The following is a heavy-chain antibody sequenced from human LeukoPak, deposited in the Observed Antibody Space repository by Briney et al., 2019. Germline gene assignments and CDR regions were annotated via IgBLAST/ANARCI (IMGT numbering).Heavy chain of an antibody. J-gene: IGHJ1*01. CDR2: IYYSGST. CDR1: GGSISSYY. CDR3: ARHLDYGGYFQH. V-gene: IGHV4-59*08. D-gene: IGHD4-23*01. Sequence: SETLSLTCTVSGGSISSYYWSWIRQPPGKGLEWIGYIYYSGSTNYNPSLKSRVTISVDTSKNQFSLKLSSVTAADTAVYYCARHLDYGGYFQHWGQGTLVTVSS.